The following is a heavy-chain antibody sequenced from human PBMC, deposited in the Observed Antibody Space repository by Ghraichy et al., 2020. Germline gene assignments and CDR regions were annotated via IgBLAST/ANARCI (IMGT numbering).Heavy chain of an antibody. CDR1: GFTFSSYA. D-gene: IGHD6-13*01. CDR3: AKDVVKLYAAARSCAYDY. CDR2: ISGSGGST. Sequence: LSLTCAASGFTFSSYAMSWVRQAPGKGLEWVSAISGSGGSTYYADSVKGRFTISRDNSKNTLYLQMNSLRAEDTAVYYCAKDVVKLYAAARSCAYDYWGQGTLVTVSS. J-gene: IGHJ4*02. V-gene: IGHV3-23*01.